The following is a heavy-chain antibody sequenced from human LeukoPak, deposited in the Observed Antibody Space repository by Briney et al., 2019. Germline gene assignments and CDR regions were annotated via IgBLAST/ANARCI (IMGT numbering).Heavy chain of an antibody. CDR3: AKDPLCSGGSCYGYFQH. CDR2: ISGSGDSA. V-gene: IGHV3-23*01. D-gene: IGHD2-15*01. Sequence: GGSLRLSCAASGFTFSSYAMTWVRQAPGKGLEWVSIISGSGDSAYYADSVKGRFTISRDNSKNTLYLQMNSLRAEDTAVYYRAKDPLCSGGSCYGYFQHWGQGTLVTVSS. J-gene: IGHJ1*01. CDR1: GFTFSSYA.